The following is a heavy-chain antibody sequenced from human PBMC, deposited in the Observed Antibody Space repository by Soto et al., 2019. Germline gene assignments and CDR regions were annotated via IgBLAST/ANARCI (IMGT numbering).Heavy chain of an antibody. CDR2: ISPYNGDT. Sequence: ASVKVSCKAPGYTFTTYGISWVRQAPGQGLEWMGWISPYNGDTHYAERFQGRLTMTTDTSATSAYMELRTLSSDDRAVYFCAGALSMAQYCYYRDVRGKGPTDTAAS. J-gene: IGHJ6*03. V-gene: IGHV1-18*01. CDR1: GYTFTTYG. CDR3: AGALSMAQYCYYRDV.